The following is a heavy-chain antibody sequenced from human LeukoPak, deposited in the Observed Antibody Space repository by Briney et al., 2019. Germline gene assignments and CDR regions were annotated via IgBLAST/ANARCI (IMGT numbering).Heavy chain of an antibody. Sequence: SETLSLTCTVSGVSISSYYWSWIRQPPGKGLEWIGYIYYSGSTNYNPSLKSRVTMSVDTSKNQFSLKLSSVTAADTAVYYCARDMVRGVFYDAFDIWGQGTMVTVSS. CDR3: ARDMVRGVFYDAFDI. D-gene: IGHD3-10*01. J-gene: IGHJ3*02. V-gene: IGHV4-59*01. CDR1: GVSISSYY. CDR2: IYYSGST.